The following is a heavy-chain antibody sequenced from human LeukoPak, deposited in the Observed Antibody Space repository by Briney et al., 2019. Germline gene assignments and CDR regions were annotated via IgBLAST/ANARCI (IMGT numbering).Heavy chain of an antibody. Sequence: NPSETLSLTCTVSGGSISSGSYYWSWIRQPAGKGLEWIGRIYTSGSTNYNPSLKGRVTISVDTFKNQFSLKLSSVTAADTAVYYCARMRCSSTSCYTHYYYYYMDVWGKGTTVTVSS. CDR2: IYTSGST. J-gene: IGHJ6*03. CDR1: GGSISSGSYY. V-gene: IGHV4-61*02. D-gene: IGHD2-2*02. CDR3: ARMRCSSTSCYTHYYYYYMDV.